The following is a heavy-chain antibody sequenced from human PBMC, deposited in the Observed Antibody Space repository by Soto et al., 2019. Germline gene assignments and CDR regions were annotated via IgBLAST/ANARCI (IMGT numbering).Heavy chain of an antibody. CDR1: GDSISTGGYY. CDR2: IDYTGNT. V-gene: IGHV4-31*03. CDR3: ARTRLDIVVIPAAIEFDP. Sequence: PSETLSLTCTVSGDSISTGGYYWSWIRQHPGKGLEWLGYIDYTGNTYYNPPLKSRVDISVATSKNQFSLRLRSVTAADTAVYYCARTRLDIVVIPAAIEFDPWGQGTLVTVSS. D-gene: IGHD2-2*02. J-gene: IGHJ5*02.